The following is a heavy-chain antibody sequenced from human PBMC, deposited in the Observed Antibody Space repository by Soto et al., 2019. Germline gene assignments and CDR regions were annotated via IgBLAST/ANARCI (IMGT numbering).Heavy chain of an antibody. CDR2: IIPIFGTA. CDR1: GGTFSNYA. V-gene: IGHV1-69*06. J-gene: IGHJ6*02. CDR3: ARDRTLTSTDDHYAMDV. Sequence: SVKVSCKASGGTFSNYAISWVRQAPGQGPEWMGGIIPIFGTANYAQKFKGRVTITADKSTSTAYMELTSLRSDDTAVYYCARDRTLTSTDDHYAMDVWGQGTTVTVSS. D-gene: IGHD1-1*01.